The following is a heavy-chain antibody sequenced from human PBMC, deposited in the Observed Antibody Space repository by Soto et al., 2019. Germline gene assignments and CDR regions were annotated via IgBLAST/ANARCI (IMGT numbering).Heavy chain of an antibody. Sequence: KLRKTLSLTCTVSGGSISSSSYYWGWIRQPPGKGLEWIGSIYYSGSTYYNPSLKSRVTISVDTSKNQFSLKLSSVTAADTAVYYCARHLIVYDSCGYYLSWFDYWGQGTLVTVSS. CDR1: GGSISSSSYY. V-gene: IGHV4-39*01. CDR3: ARHLIVYDSCGYYLSWFDY. J-gene: IGHJ4*02. D-gene: IGHD3-22*01. CDR2: IYYSGST.